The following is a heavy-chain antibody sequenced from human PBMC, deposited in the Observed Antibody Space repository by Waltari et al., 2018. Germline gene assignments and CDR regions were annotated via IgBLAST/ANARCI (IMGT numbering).Heavy chain of an antibody. CDR3: ATQRGSGSKDAFDI. CDR1: GYTLTELS. J-gene: IGHJ3*02. CDR2: FEPEDGET. D-gene: IGHD3-22*01. Sequence: QVQLVQSGAEVKKPGASVKVSCKVSGYTLTELSMHWVRQAPGKGLEWMGGFEPEDGETIYAQKFQGRVTITEDTSTDTAYMELSSLRSEDTAVYYCATQRGSGSKDAFDIWGQGTMVTVSS. V-gene: IGHV1-24*01.